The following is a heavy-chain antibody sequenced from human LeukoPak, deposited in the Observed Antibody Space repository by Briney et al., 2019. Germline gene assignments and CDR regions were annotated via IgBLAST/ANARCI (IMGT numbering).Heavy chain of an antibody. CDR2: IYYTGTT. V-gene: IGHV4-59*11. J-gene: IGHJ4*02. CDR1: GGSLSSHY. D-gene: IGHD2-2*01. CDR3: ARFSSDCTTASCYLTY. Sequence: SETLSLTCTVSGGSLSSHYWSWIRQPPGKGLELIGHIYYTGTTYYNPSLNNRVTISLDASRNQFSLKLTSVTAADTAVYYCARFSSDCTTASCYLTYWSQGTLVTVST.